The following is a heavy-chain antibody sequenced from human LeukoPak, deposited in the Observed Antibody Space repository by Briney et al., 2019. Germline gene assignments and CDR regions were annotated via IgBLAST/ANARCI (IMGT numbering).Heavy chain of an antibody. CDR3: ARVAGSWVYAIFRRGSYYFDY. J-gene: IGHJ4*02. CDR2: INHSGST. CDR1: GGSFTIYS. V-gene: IGHV4-34*01. Sequence: PSETLSLTCAVYGGSFTIYSWTWIRQPPGKSLEWVGEINHSGSTNYNPSLKSRVTISVDTSKNQFSLKLSSVTAADTAVYYCARVAGSWVYAIFRRGSYYFDYWGQGTLVTVSS. D-gene: IGHD2-8*01.